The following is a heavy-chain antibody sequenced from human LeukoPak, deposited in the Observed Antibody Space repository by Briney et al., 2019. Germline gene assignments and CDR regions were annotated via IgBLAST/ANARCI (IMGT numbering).Heavy chain of an antibody. D-gene: IGHD5-24*01. J-gene: IGHJ4*02. CDR1: GDSISSHY. CDR2: VYFTGST. V-gene: IGHV4-59*08. Sequence: SETLSLTCTVSGDSISSHYWGWIRQSPGQGLEWIGYVYFTGSTNYHPPLKSRVTISIDTSKTQFSLRLSSVTAADTAVYYCARRDGRYWGQGTLVTVSS. CDR3: ARRDGRY.